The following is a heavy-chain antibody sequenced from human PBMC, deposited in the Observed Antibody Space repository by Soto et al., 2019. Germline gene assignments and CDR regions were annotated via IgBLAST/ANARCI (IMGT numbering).Heavy chain of an antibody. CDR3: ATYPSSGWYSH. D-gene: IGHD6-19*01. V-gene: IGHV4-59*01. CDR2: IYYSGST. Sequence: PSETLSLTCTVSGGSISSYYWSWIRQPPGKGLEWIGYIYYSGSTNYNPSLKSRVTISVDTSKNQSSLKLSSVTAADTAVYYCATYPSSGWYSHWGQRTLVTVSS. CDR1: GGSISSYY. J-gene: IGHJ4*02.